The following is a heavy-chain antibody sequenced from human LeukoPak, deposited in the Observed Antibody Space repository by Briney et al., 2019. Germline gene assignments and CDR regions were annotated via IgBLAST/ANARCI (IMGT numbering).Heavy chain of an antibody. Sequence: GESLKISCKVSGYTFANYWITWVRQMPGKGLEWMGRIDPSDSYTNYSPSFQGHVTISADKSIITAYLQWSSLKASDTAMYYCARSRGSGWYDYWGQGTLVAVSS. CDR2: IDPSDSYT. D-gene: IGHD6-19*01. V-gene: IGHV5-10-1*01. CDR3: ARSRGSGWYDY. J-gene: IGHJ4*02. CDR1: GYTFANYW.